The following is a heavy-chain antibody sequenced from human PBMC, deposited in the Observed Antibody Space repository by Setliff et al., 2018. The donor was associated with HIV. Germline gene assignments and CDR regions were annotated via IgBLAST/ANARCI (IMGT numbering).Heavy chain of an antibody. V-gene: IGHV3-21*04. D-gene: IGHD6-13*01. CDR1: GFAFSTYN. Sequence: PGGSLRLSCAASGFAFSTYNMNWVRQAPGKGLEWVSSISSSSSYMYYADSLKGRFTISLDSAKNSLYLQMNSLRAEDTAVYYCARDIRQGSPLRWRDREKYYFDYWGQGTLVTVSS. CDR2: ISSSSSYM. CDR3: ARDIRQGSPLRWRDREKYYFDY. J-gene: IGHJ4*02.